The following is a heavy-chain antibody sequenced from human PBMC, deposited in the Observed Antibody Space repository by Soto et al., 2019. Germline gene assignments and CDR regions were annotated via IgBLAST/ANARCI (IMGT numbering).Heavy chain of an antibody. Sequence: QVQLVESGGGVVQPGRSLRLSCAASGFTFSSYGMHWVRQAPGKGLEWVAVIWYDGSNKYYADSVKGRFTISRDNSKNTLYLQMNSLRAEDTAVYYCAHAITDYGDYVKYGMDVWGQGTTVTVSS. CDR3: AHAITDYGDYVKYGMDV. CDR1: GFTFSSYG. V-gene: IGHV3-33*01. J-gene: IGHJ6*02. CDR2: IWYDGSNK. D-gene: IGHD4-17*01.